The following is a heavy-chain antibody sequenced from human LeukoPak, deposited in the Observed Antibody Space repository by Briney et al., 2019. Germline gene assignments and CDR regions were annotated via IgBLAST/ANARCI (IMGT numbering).Heavy chain of an antibody. CDR1: GGTFSSYA. CDR2: IIPIFGTA. J-gene: IGHJ3*02. CDR3: AREIVATISGDAFDI. V-gene: IGHV1-69*13. Sequence: SVKVSCKASGGTFSSYAISWVRQAPGQGLEWMGGIIPIFGTANYAQKFQGRVTITADESTSTAYMELRSLRSDDTAVYYCAREIVATISGDAFDIWGQGTMVTVSS. D-gene: IGHD5-12*01.